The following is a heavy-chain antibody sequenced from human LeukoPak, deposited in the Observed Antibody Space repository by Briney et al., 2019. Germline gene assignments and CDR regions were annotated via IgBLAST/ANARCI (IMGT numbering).Heavy chain of an antibody. CDR3: ARGVGYSGYVDY. D-gene: IGHD5-12*01. J-gene: IGHJ4*02. V-gene: IGHV3-20*04. CDR2: INWNGGST. CDR1: GCTFGGYG. Sequence: GGSLRLSCAASGCTFGGYGMGWVRQAPGKGLEWVAGINWNGGSTDYADSVKGRFIISRDNAKNSLYVPMNSLRAEDTAVYYCARGVGYSGYVDYWGQGTLVTVSS.